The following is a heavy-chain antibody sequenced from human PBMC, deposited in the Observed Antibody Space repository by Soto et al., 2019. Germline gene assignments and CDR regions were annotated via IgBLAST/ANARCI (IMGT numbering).Heavy chain of an antibody. CDR3: THIKPGRYYFDY. J-gene: IGHJ4*02. CDR2: IYWDDDK. CDR1: GFSLSTSGVG. V-gene: IGHV2-5*02. Sequence: QITLKESGPTLVKPTQTLTLTCTFSGFSLSTSGVGVGWIRQPPGKALEWLALIYWDDDKRYSPSLKSRLTITKDTSKNHVVLTMTNMDPVDTATDYCTHIKPGRYYFDYWGQGTLVTVSS.